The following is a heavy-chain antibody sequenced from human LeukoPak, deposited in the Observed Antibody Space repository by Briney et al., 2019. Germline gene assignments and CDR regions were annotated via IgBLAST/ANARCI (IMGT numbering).Heavy chain of an antibody. CDR2: ISASGTDA. CDR3: ARDRVTKQAPPGY. Sequence: GGSLRLSCTASGLSFSNYAMTWVRQAPGKGLEWASVISASGTDAYYADSVKGRFTISRDNSKNTVYLQMNSLRADDTAVYYCARDRVTKQAPPGYWGQGTLVTVSS. V-gene: IGHV3-23*01. D-gene: IGHD2-8*01. J-gene: IGHJ4*02. CDR1: GLSFSNYA.